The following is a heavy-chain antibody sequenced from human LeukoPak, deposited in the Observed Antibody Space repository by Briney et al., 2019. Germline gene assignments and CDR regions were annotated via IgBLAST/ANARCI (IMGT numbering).Heavy chain of an antibody. Sequence: GGSLRLSCAASGFTFSSYGMHWVRQAPGKGLEWVAVIPYDGSSKYYADSVKGRFTISRDNSMNTLYLQMNSLRAEDTAVYYCAREGNSGGYFDYWGQGTLVTVSS. CDR1: GFTFSSYG. J-gene: IGHJ4*02. CDR2: IPYDGSSK. D-gene: IGHD1-7*01. V-gene: IGHV3-30*03. CDR3: AREGNSGGYFDY.